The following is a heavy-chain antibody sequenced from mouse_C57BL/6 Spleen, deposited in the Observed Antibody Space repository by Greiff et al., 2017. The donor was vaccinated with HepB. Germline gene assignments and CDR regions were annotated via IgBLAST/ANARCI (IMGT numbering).Heavy chain of an antibody. CDR3: SRGGGSSPYWYFDV. CDR1: GYTFTDYN. V-gene: IGHV1-18*01. D-gene: IGHD1-1*01. Sequence: EVQLQQSGPELVKPGASVKIPCKASGYTFTDYNMDWVKQSHGKSLEWIGDINPNNGGTIYNQKFKGKATLTVDKSSSTAYMELRSLTSEDTAVYYCSRGGGSSPYWYFDVWGTGTTVTVSS. CDR2: INPNNGGT. J-gene: IGHJ1*03.